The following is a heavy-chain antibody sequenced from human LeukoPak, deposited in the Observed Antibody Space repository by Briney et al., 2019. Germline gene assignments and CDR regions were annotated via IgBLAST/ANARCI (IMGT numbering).Heavy chain of an antibody. D-gene: IGHD5-12*01. CDR3: ARERERGYSGYDGDYYFDY. V-gene: IGHV4-59*01. CDR1: GGSISSYY. J-gene: IGHJ4*02. Sequence: SETLSLTCTVSGGSISSYYWSWIRQPPGKGLEWIGYIYYSGSTNYNPSLKSRVTISVDTSKNQFSLKLSSVTAADTAVHYCARERERGYSGYDGDYYFDYWGQGTLVTVSS. CDR2: IYYSGST.